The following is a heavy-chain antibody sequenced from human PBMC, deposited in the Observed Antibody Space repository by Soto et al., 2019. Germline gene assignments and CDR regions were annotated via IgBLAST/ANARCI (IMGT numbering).Heavy chain of an antibody. CDR1: GFTFSSYS. Sequence: PGGSLRLSCAASGFTFSSYSMNWVRQAPGKGLEWVSYISSSSSTIYYADSVKGRFTISRDNAKNSLYLQMNSLRDEDTAVYYCARTTSLKRSGSPRTDGMDVWGQGTTVTVSS. D-gene: IGHD3-10*01. V-gene: IGHV3-48*02. J-gene: IGHJ6*02. CDR2: ISSSSSTI. CDR3: ARTTSLKRSGSPRTDGMDV.